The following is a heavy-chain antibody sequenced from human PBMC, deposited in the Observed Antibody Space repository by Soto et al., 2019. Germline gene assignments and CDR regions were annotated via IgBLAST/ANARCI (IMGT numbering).Heavy chain of an antibody. D-gene: IGHD5-12*01. V-gene: IGHV4-30-2*01. CDR1: GASISSGDYS. J-gene: IGHJ4*02. Sequence: PSETLSLTCAVSGASISSGDYSWSWVRQPPGKGLEWIGHIHHGGTPYYKASLKSRVTISQDRSKNQFSLSLSSVTAADTAMYFCAIVAYRGFEYFFDSWGQGLLVTVSS. CDR3: AIVAYRGFEYFFDS. CDR2: IHHGGTP.